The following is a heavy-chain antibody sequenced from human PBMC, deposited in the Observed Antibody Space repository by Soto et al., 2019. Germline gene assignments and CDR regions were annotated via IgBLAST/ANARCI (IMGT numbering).Heavy chain of an antibody. J-gene: IGHJ4*02. Sequence: ASVKVSCKASGYTFTSYGISWVRQAPGQGLEWMGWISAYNGNTNYAQKLQGRVTMTPDTSTSTAYMELRSLRSDDTAVYYCAVVVPAAMWYYFDYWGQGPLVTVSS. CDR1: GYTFTSYG. V-gene: IGHV1-18*01. D-gene: IGHD2-2*01. CDR2: ISAYNGNT. CDR3: AVVVPAAMWYYFDY.